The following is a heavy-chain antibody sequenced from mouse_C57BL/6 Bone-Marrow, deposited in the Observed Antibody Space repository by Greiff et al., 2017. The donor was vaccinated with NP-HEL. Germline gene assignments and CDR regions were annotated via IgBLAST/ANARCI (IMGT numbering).Heavy chain of an antibody. D-gene: IGHD2-5*01. CDR2: INPNNGGT. CDR1: GYTFTDYN. J-gene: IGHJ4*01. V-gene: IGHV1-18*01. CDR3: AKSYYSNYERNYYAMDY. Sequence: EVQLHQSGPELVKPGASVKIPCKASGYTFTDYNMDWVKQSHGKSLEWIGDINPNNGGTIYNQKFKGKATLTVDKSSSTAYMELRSLTSEDTAVYYCAKSYYSNYERNYYAMDYWGQGTSVTVSS.